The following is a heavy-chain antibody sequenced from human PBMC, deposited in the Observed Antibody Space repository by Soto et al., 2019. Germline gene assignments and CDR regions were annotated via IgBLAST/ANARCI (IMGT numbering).Heavy chain of an antibody. CDR2: ISYDGSNK. Sequence: PGGSLRLSCAASGFTFSSYGVHWVRQAPGKGLEWVAVISYDGSNKHYADSVKGRFTISRDNSKTTLYLQMNSLRAEDTAVYYFAIDWFSSGWMGYDYYYGVDVWGQGTTVTVSS. CDR3: AIDWFSSGWMGYDYYYGVDV. D-gene: IGHD6-19*01. J-gene: IGHJ6*02. V-gene: IGHV3-30-3*01. CDR1: GFTFSSYG.